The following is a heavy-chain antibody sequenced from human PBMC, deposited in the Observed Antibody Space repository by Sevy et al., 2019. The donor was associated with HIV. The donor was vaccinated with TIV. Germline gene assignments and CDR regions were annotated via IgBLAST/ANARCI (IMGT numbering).Heavy chain of an antibody. CDR1: GGSFTSSDSY. CDR2: IHYTGGT. CDR3: ASKRGYNDGPFDY. D-gene: IGHD5-12*01. V-gene: IGHV4-30-4*01. J-gene: IGHJ4*02. Sequence: SETLSLTCTVSGGSFTSSDSYWSWIRQPPGEGLEWIGYIHYTGGTYYNPFLKSRFSMSVDTSEKQFSLKLSFLTAAETAVYYCASKRGYNDGPFDYWGKGTLVTVSS.